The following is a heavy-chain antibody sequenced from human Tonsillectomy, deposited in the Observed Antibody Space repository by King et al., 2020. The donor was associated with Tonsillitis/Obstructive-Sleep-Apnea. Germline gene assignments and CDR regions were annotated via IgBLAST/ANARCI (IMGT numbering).Heavy chain of an antibody. Sequence: QVQLQQWGAGLLKPSETLSLTCAVYGGSFSGYYWSWIRQPPGKGLEWIGEINHSGSTNYNPSLKSRVTISVDTSKNQFSLKLSSVTAADTAVYYCARGLVGRVVPAANIYYYYYYMDVWGKGTTVTVSS. D-gene: IGHD2-2*01. CDR3: ARGLVGRVVPAANIYYYYYYMDV. J-gene: IGHJ6*03. V-gene: IGHV4-34*01. CDR2: INHSGST. CDR1: GGSFSGYY.